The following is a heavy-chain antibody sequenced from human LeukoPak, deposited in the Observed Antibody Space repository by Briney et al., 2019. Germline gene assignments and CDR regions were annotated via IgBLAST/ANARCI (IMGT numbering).Heavy chain of an antibody. D-gene: IGHD3-10*01. V-gene: IGHV4-39*01. CDR2: IYYSGST. CDR1: GGSISSSSYY. Sequence: SETLSLTRTVSGGSISSSSYYWGWIRQPPGKGLEWIGSIYYSGSTYYNPSLKSRVTISVDTSKNQFSLKLSSVTAADTAVYYCARLQMGYWGSGSYYRPPGYDYWGQGTLVTVSS. CDR3: ARLQMGYWGSGSYYRPPGYDY. J-gene: IGHJ4*02.